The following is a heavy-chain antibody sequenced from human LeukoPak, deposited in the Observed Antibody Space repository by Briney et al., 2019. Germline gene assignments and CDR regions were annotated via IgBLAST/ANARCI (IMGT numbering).Heavy chain of an antibody. Sequence: SETPSLTCAVYGGSFSGYYWSWIRQPPGKGLEWIGEINHSGSTNYNPSLKSRVTISVDTSKNQFSLKLSSVTAADTAVYYCARGHPDCSSTSCYEGSDYYYYGMDVWGQGTTVTVSS. CDR2: INHSGST. D-gene: IGHD2-2*01. CDR1: GGSFSGYY. V-gene: IGHV4-34*01. CDR3: ARGHPDCSSTSCYEGSDYYYYGMDV. J-gene: IGHJ6*02.